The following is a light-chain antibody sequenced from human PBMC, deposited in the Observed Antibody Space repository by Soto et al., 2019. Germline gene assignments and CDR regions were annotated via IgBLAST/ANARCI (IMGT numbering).Light chain of an antibody. V-gene: IGLV2-8*01. CDR1: SSDVGGYNY. CDR2: EVN. J-gene: IGLJ1*01. Sequence: QCVRTQPPSASGSPGQSVSISCTGTSSDVGGYNYVSWYQQHPGKAPKLVIYEVNKRPSGVPDRFSGSKSGNTASLTVSGLQAEDEADYYCSSYAGSRNDFGTGTKVT. CDR3: SSYAGSRND.